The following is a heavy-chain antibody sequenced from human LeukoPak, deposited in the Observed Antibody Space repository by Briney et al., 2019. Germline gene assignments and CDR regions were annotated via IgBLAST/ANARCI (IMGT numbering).Heavy chain of an antibody. CDR3: ASTDSNGYGGYYYGMDV. V-gene: IGHV4-59*08. CDR1: GGSMRSSY. CDR2: IYHSGST. D-gene: IGHD5-18*01. Sequence: PSETLSLTCTVSGGSMRSSYWSWLRQPPGKGLEWIGYIYHSGSTNYNPSLKSRVTMSVDTSKNQFSLKLSSVTAADTAVYYCASTDSNGYGGYYYGMDVWGQGTKVTVSS. J-gene: IGHJ6*02.